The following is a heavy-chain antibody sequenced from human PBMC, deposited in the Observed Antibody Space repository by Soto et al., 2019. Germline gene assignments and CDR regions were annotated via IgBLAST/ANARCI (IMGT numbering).Heavy chain of an antibody. CDR3: ARDYYYYYMDV. CDR1: GCSISLSSYY. CDR2: IYYSGST. Sequence: PSETLSLTCTVSGCSISLSSYYWCWIRQPPGKGLEWIGSIYYSGSTYYNPSLQSRVTISVDTSTNQFSLKLSSVTAADTAVYFCARDYYYYYMDVWGKGTTVTVSS. V-gene: IGHV4-39*02. J-gene: IGHJ6*03.